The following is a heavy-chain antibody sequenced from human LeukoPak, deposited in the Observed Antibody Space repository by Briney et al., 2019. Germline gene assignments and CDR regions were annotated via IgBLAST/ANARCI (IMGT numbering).Heavy chain of an antibody. J-gene: IGHJ5*02. CDR3: ARVRNIVEVPAATRAAHGFDP. D-gene: IGHD2-2*01. CDR1: GGSFSGYY. Sequence: PSETLSLTCAVYGGSFSGYYWRWIRQPPGKGLEWIGEINHSGSTKYLPSLKSGVTISVDTSKSQFSLKLSSVTAADTAVYYCARVRNIVEVPAATRAAHGFDPWGQGTLVTVSS. V-gene: IGHV4-34*01. CDR2: INHSGST.